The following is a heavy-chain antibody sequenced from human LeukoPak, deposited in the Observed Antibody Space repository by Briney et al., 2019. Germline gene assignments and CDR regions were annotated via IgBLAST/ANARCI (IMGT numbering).Heavy chain of an antibody. V-gene: IGHV3-15*01. J-gene: IGHJ4*02. Sequence: GGSLRLSCAASGFTFSNAWMSWVRQAPGKGLEWVGRIKSKTDGGTTDYAAPVKGRFTISRDDSKNTLYLQMNSLKTEDTAVYYCTTISATYYYDSSGYYTEGVDYWGQGTLVTVSS. CDR2: IKSKTDGGTT. D-gene: IGHD3-22*01. CDR1: GFTFSNAW. CDR3: TTISATYYYDSSGYYTEGVDY.